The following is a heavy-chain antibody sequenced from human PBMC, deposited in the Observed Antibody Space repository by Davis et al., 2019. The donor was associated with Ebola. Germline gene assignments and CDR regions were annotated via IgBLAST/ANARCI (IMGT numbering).Heavy chain of an antibody. CDR2: INPSAGSI. CDR1: GYTFTTYH. D-gene: IGHD1-26*01. Sequence: ASVKVSCKASGYTFTTYHIHWVRQAPGQGLEWMGIINPSAGSITYAQKLQGRVTMTTDTSTSTAYMELRSLRSDDTAVYYCARGVGATDYWGQGTLVTVSS. V-gene: IGHV1-46*03. J-gene: IGHJ4*02. CDR3: ARGVGATDY.